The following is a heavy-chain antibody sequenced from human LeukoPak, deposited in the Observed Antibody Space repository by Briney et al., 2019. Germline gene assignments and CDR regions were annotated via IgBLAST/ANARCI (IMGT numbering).Heavy chain of an antibody. J-gene: IGHJ6*02. CDR3: SLARSEYHYGMDV. Sequence: SQTLSLTCAISGDSVSSISVAWNWIRQSPSRGLEWLGRTYYRSKWYYEYAVSEKSLINISPDTSKTQFSLQLTSVTPEDTAVYYCSLARSEYHYGMDVWGQGTTVTVSS. V-gene: IGHV6-1*01. CDR1: GDSVSSISVA. CDR2: TYYRSKWYY.